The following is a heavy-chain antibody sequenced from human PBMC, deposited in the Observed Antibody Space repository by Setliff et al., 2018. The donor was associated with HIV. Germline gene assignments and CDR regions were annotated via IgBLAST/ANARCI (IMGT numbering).Heavy chain of an antibody. V-gene: IGHV5-51*01. CDR3: ARAPNSPYYSNVWYADH. CDR1: GYSFATYW. D-gene: IGHD3-22*01. Sequence: PGESLKISCKTSGYSFATYWIGWVRQMPGKGLEWMGIIYPGDSDTRYSPSFQSQVTVSADKSIGTAYLQWNSLKASDTALYFCARAPNSPYYSNVWYADHWGQGTLVTVSS. J-gene: IGHJ5*02. CDR2: IYPGDSDT.